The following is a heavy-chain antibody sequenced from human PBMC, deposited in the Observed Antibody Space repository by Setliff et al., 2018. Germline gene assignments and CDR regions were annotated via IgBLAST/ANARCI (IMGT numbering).Heavy chain of an antibody. D-gene: IGHD2-15*01. J-gene: IGHJ3*01. Sequence: ETLSLTCSVSGDSINNFYWNWIRQSPGTGLEWIGYIFSDGTTYYNPSLKSRVAMSVDTSKKQFSLSLSAVTAADTAKYYCARAPLDYSSRAFDFWGQGTMVTVS. CDR2: IFSDGTT. CDR3: ARAPLDYSSRAFDF. CDR1: GDSINNFY. V-gene: IGHV4-59*01.